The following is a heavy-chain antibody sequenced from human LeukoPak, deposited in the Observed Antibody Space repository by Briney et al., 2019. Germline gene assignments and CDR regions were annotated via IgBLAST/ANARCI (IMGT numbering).Heavy chain of an antibody. D-gene: IGHD3-10*01. V-gene: IGHV5-51*01. CDR2: IYPGDSDT. CDR3: ARPSHSGSYYHGFDY. J-gene: IGHJ4*02. Sequence: GESLKISCKGSGYSFINYWIGWVRQMPGKGLEWMGIIYPGDSDTRYSPSFQGHVTISADKSISTAYLQWSSLKASDTAMYYCARPSHSGSYYHGFDYWGQGTLVTVSS. CDR1: GYSFINYW.